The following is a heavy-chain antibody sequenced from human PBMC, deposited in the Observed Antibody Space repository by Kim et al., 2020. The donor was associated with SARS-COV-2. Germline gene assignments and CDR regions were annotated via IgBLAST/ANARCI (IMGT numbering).Heavy chain of an antibody. CDR2: ISSSSSYI. CDR3: AKDSSSWRYYYYGMDV. J-gene: IGHJ6*02. V-gene: IGHV3-21*01. Sequence: GGSLRLSCAASGFTFSSYSMNWVRQAPGKGLEWVSSISSSSSYIYYADSVKGRFTISRDNAKNSLYLQMNSLRAEDTAVYYCAKDSSSWRYYYYGMDVWGQGTTVTVSS. D-gene: IGHD6-13*01. CDR1: GFTFSSYS.